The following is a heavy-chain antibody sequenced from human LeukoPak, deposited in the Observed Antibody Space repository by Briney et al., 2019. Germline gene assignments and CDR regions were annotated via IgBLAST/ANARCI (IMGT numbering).Heavy chain of an antibody. D-gene: IGHD3-22*01. CDR1: GFTFSSYS. CDR3: AKEKKYYYDGSGYPGYDY. J-gene: IGHJ4*02. Sequence: GGSLRLSCAASGFTFSSYSMNWVRQAPGKGLEWVSSISSSSSYIYYADSVKGRFTISRDNAKNSLYMEMNSLRAEDTAVYYCAKEKKYYYDGSGYPGYDYWGQGTLVTVSS. CDR2: ISSSSSYI. V-gene: IGHV3-21*01.